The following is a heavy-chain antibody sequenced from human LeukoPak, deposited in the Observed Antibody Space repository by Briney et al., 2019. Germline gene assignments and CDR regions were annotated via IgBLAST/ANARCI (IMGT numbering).Heavy chain of an antibody. J-gene: IGHJ6*03. Sequence: PGGSLRLSCAASGFTFSSYWMHWVRQAPGKGLVWVSRINSDGSSTSYADSVKGRFTISRDNAKNTLYLQMNSLRAEDTAVHYCARGTVVVVAATRVWYYYYMDVWGKGTTVTVSS. CDR1: GFTFSSYW. CDR2: INSDGSST. D-gene: IGHD2-15*01. V-gene: IGHV3-74*01. CDR3: ARGTVVVVAATRVWYYYYMDV.